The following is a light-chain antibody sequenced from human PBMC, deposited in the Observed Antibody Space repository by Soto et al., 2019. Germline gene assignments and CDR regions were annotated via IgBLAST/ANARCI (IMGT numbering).Light chain of an antibody. V-gene: IGLV2-14*01. CDR1: SSGVGGNHY. J-gene: IGLJ2*01. CDR3: SSHTISSTLV. Sequence: QSALTQPASVSGSPGQSITVSCAGTSSGVGGNHYVSLYQQHPGKAPKLMIYGVSHRPSGISNRFFGSKSGNTASLTICGLQAEDEAEYYCSSHTISSTLVFGVGTKVTVL. CDR2: GVS.